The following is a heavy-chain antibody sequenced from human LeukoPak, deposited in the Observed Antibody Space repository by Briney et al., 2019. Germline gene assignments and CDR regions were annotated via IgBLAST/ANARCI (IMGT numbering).Heavy chain of an antibody. J-gene: IGHJ4*02. CDR1: GGSISSYY. CDR2: IYYSWRT. V-gene: IGHV4-59*01. CDR3: ARWNYGSGSYYNAYYFDY. D-gene: IGHD3-10*01. Sequence: PSETLSLTCTVSGGSISSYYWSWIRQPPGKGLEWIGYIYYSWRTNYNPSLKSRVTISVDTSKNQFSLKLSSVTAADTAVYYCARWNYGSGSYYNAYYFDYWGQGTLVTVSS.